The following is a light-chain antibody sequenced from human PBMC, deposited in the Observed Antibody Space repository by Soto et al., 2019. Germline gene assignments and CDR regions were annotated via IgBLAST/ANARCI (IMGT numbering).Light chain of an antibody. CDR2: DAS. Sequence: EIVLTQFPATLSLSPGERATLSCRASQSVSSYLAWYQQKPGLAPRLLIYDASNRATGIPARFSGSGSGTDFTLTISSLEPEDFAVYYCQHRSIWPVSFGQGTRLEIK. CDR3: QHRSIWPVS. CDR1: QSVSSY. J-gene: IGKJ5*01. V-gene: IGKV3-11*01.